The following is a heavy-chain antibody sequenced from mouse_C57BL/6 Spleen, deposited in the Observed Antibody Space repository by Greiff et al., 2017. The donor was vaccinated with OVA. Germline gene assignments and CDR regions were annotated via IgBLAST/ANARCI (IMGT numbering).Heavy chain of an antibody. Sequence: VKLMESGPELVKPGASVKLSCKASGYTFTSYDINWVKQRPGQGLEWIGWIYPRDGSTKYNEKFKGKATLTVDTSSSTAYMELHSLTSEDSAVYFCARDSSGSLYYFDYWGQGTTLTVSS. J-gene: IGHJ2*01. CDR1: GYTFTSYD. D-gene: IGHD3-2*02. CDR3: ARDSSGSLYYFDY. V-gene: IGHV1-85*01. CDR2: IYPRDGST.